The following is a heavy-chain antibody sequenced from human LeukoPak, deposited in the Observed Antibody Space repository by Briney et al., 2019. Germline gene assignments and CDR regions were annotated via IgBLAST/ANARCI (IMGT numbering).Heavy chain of an antibody. CDR1: GFSFNTYG. D-gene: IGHD3-22*01. J-gene: IGHJ4*02. CDR2: TSHDEKTK. V-gene: IGHV3-30*18. Sequence: PGGSLRLSCAASGFSFNTYGMHWVRQAPGKGLEWLAVTSHDEKTKFYADSIKGRFTISRDNSKNTLYLQMNGLRTEDTAVYYCAKWGDYYENSGPDFDYWGQGTLVTVSS. CDR3: AKWGDYYENSGPDFDY.